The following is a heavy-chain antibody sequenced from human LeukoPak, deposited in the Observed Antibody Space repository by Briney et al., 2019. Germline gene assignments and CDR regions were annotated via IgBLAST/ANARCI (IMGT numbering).Heavy chain of an antibody. D-gene: IGHD2-21*02. CDR1: GYTFTGYY. V-gene: IGHV1-2*02. Sequence: GASVKVSCKAFGYTFTGYYMHWVRQAPGQGLECMGWINPNSGGTNYAQKFQGRVTMTRDTSISTAYMELSRLRSDETAVYYCARDRRIVVVTAIRWFDPWGQGTLVTVSS. CDR3: ARDRRIVVVTAIRWFDP. CDR2: INPNSGGT. J-gene: IGHJ5*02.